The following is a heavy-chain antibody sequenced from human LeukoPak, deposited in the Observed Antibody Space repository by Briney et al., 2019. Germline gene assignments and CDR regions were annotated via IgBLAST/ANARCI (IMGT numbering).Heavy chain of an antibody. D-gene: IGHD3-22*01. Sequence: GGSLRLSCAASGFTFSNAWMSWVRQAPGKGLEWVANIKHDGSEKYYVDSVRGRVTISRDNAKNSVYLQMNSLRPEDTAIYFCARHNYYHFDYWGQGTLVTASS. CDR1: GFTFSNAW. CDR2: IKHDGSEK. V-gene: IGHV3-7*01. J-gene: IGHJ4*02. CDR3: ARHNYYHFDY.